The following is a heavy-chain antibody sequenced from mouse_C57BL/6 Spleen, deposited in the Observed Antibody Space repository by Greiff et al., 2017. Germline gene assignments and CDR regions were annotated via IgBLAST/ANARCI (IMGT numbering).Heavy chain of an antibody. CDR1: GYAFSSYW. J-gene: IGHJ3*01. CDR3: ASGTGRAQATSWFAY. CDR2: IYPGDGDT. D-gene: IGHD3-2*02. Sequence: VQLQQSGAELVKPGASVKISCKASGYAFSSYWMNWVKQRPGKGLEWIGQIYPGDGDTNYNGKFKGKATLTADKSSSTAYMQLSSLTSEDSAVYFCASGTGRAQATSWFAYWGQGTLVTGSA. V-gene: IGHV1-80*01.